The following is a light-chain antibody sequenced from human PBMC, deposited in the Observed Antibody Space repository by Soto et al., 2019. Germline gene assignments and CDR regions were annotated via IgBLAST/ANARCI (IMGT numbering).Light chain of an antibody. J-gene: IGLJ1*01. V-gene: IGLV2-8*01. CDR3: SSYAGSSKV. CDR1: SSDVGGSDY. CDR2: EVN. Sequence: QSALTQSASVSGSPGQSITISCTGTSSDVGGSDYVSWYQQHPDKAPKLMIYEVNKRPSGVPDRFSGSKSGNTASLTVSGLQAEDEADYYCSSYAGSSKVFGTGTKVTVL.